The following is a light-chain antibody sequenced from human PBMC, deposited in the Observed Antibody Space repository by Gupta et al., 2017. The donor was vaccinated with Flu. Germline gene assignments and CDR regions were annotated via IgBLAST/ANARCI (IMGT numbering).Light chain of an antibody. CDR1: QDINTC. V-gene: IGKV1-33*01. CDR2: DAS. J-gene: IGKJ5*01. CDR3: LLCNQVRDVPFI. Sequence: LSAAVGDRLTNTSRASQDINTCLNWYQQKPGQAPKLLIYDASKLDTGVPSSFSGSGSGTYFTLSIPTLQPEDVAIYSCLLCNQVRDVPFIFGQGTRLDIK.